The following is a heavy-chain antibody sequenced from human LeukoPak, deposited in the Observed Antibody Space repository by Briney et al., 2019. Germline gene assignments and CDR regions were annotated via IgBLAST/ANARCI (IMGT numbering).Heavy chain of an antibody. J-gene: IGHJ3*02. D-gene: IGHD4-17*01. V-gene: IGHV4-59*12. CDR2: IYYSGST. CDR3: ARNRKNDYGDYRRAFDI. CDR1: GGSISSYY. Sequence: SETLSLTCTVSGGSISSYYWSWIRQPPGKGLEWIGYIYYSGSTNYNPSLKSRVTMSVDTSKNQFSLKLSSVTAADTAVYYCARNRKNDYGDYRRAFDIWGQGTMVTVSS.